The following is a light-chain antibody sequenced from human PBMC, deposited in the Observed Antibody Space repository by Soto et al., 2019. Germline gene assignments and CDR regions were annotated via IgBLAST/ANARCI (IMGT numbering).Light chain of an antibody. CDR3: QQYNDWPPLT. Sequence: EIMMTQSPATVSVSPGERATLSCRASQSIRTNVAWYQQKPGQALRLLIYDASTRATGLSSRFSGSGSGTEFTLTISCLQSEDVAIYYCQQYNDWPPLTFGGGTRLEI. CDR1: QSIRTN. V-gene: IGKV3-15*01. J-gene: IGKJ4*01. CDR2: DAS.